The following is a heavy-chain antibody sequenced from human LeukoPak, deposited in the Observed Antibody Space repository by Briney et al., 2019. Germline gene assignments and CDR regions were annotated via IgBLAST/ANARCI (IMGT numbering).Heavy chain of an antibody. CDR2: FYSSGST. CDR1: GDPLNDNLYY. D-gene: IGHD3-22*01. Sequence: ASETLSLTCNVSGDPLNDNLYYWGWIRQSPGKGLEWIGAFYSSGSTSSHSSLKSRVTISVDTSKNQFSLKLSSVTAADTAVYYCVRFSSSGPYFDYWGQGTLVTVSS. V-gene: IGHV4-39*07. CDR3: VRFSSSGPYFDY. J-gene: IGHJ4*02.